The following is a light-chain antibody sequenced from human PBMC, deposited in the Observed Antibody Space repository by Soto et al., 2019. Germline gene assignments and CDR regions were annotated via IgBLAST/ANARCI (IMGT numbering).Light chain of an antibody. V-gene: IGLV1-40*01. Sequence: QSVLTQPPSVSGAPGQRITFSCIGSSSNIGADYEVHWYQQLPGTAPKLLIYSNINRPSGVPDRFSGSKSGASAALAITGLQAEDEADYYCQSYDSSLGFVFGTRTKLTVL. CDR1: SSNIGADYE. J-gene: IGLJ1*01. CDR2: SNI. CDR3: QSYDSSLGFV.